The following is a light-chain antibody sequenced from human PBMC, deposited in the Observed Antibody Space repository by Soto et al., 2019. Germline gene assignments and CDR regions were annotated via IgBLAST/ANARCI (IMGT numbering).Light chain of an antibody. CDR1: QSVKSN. Sequence: EIMMTQSPATLSVSPGERAILSCRASQSVKSNLAWYQQKPGQAPRLLIYGASTRATGIPARFSGSGSGTEFTLSISSLQSEDSAIYFCQQYHNWPRRITFGQGTRLEIK. J-gene: IGKJ5*01. CDR3: QQYHNWPRRIT. V-gene: IGKV3-15*01. CDR2: GAS.